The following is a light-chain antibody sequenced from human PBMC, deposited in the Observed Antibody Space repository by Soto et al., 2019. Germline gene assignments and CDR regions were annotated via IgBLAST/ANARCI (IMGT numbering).Light chain of an antibody. J-gene: IGLJ1*01. V-gene: IGLV1-40*01. CDR2: ANS. CDR3: QSYDSTVSGYV. CDR1: SSNIGAGYD. Sequence: QSFLAQPPSVCGAPGQRVTISCAGTSSNIGAGYDVHWYQHLPGTAPKLVIYANSNRPLGVPDRFSGSESGASASLVITGLQAEDEADYYCQSYDSTVSGYVFGNGTKVTVL.